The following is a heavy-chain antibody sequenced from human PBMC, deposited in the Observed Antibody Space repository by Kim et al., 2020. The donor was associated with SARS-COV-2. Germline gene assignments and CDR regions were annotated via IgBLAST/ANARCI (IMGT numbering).Heavy chain of an antibody. Sequence: SVKVSCKASGGTFSSYAISWVRQAPGQGLEWMGGIIPIFGTANYAQKFQGRVTITADESTSTAYMELSSLRSEDTAVYYCARGDSGYDATETFDYWGQGTLVTVSS. J-gene: IGHJ4*02. V-gene: IGHV1-69*13. D-gene: IGHD5-12*01. CDR2: IIPIFGTA. CDR1: GGTFSSYA. CDR3: ARGDSGYDATETFDY.